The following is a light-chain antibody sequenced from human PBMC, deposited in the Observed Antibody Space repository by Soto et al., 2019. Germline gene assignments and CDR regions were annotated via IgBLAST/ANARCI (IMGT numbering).Light chain of an antibody. CDR2: AVS. J-gene: IGKJ1*01. Sequence: ELVLTQSPGTLSLSPGERATLSCRASQSVSYNDLAWYQQKPGQAPRLLMYAVSSRATGIPDRFSGSGSGTDFTLTSSRLEPEDVAVYYYQQYGSSRTFGQGTKVEIK. CDR3: QQYGSSRT. V-gene: IGKV3-20*01. CDR1: QSVSYND.